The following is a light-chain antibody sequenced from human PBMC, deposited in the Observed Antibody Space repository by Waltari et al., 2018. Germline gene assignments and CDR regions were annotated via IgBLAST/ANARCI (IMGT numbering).Light chain of an antibody. CDR3: AAWDDSLNGPKWV. Sequence: QSVLTQPPSASGTPGQRVTISCSGSSSNIGSNTVNWYQQLPGTAPKLLIYSNNPRPSWVPYRFSGSKSGTSASLAISGLQSEDEADYYCAAWDDSLNGPKWVFGGGTKLTVL. J-gene: IGLJ3*02. CDR2: SNN. CDR1: SSNIGSNT. V-gene: IGLV1-44*01.